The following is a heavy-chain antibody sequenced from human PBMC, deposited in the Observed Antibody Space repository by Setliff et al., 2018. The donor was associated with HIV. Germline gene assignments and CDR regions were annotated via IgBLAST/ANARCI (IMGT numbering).Heavy chain of an antibody. CDR1: GGPISRSSYY. CDR2: IFHNGTS. Sequence: SETLSLTCTVSGGPISRSSYYWGWIRQSPGKRLEWMGSIFHNGTSLYNPSLRSRVTISFDPSQYQFSLRLRSVTAAATSLYIRSRHGTYYHLFDYWGQGSPVTVSS. CDR3: SRHGTYYHLFDY. J-gene: IGHJ4*02. D-gene: IGHD3-10*01. V-gene: IGHV4-39*01.